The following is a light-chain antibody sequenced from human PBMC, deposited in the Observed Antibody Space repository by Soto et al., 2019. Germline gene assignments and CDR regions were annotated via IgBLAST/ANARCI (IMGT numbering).Light chain of an antibody. J-gene: IGKJ1*01. CDR2: HSS. CDR1: QSISTW. CDR3: QQYNFFRT. V-gene: IGKV1-5*03. Sequence: DVQMTQSPSSLSASIGDRVTITCRASQSISTWLAWYQQKPGQAPKLLITHSSTLQNGVPSRFIGRGSGTEFTLTISSLQPDDFATDYCQQYNFFRTFGQGTKVEV.